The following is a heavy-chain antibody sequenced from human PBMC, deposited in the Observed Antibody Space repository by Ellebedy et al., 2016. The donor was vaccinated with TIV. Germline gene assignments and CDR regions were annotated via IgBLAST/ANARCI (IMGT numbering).Heavy chain of an antibody. V-gene: IGHV1-46*01. J-gene: IGHJ1*01. D-gene: IGHD6-6*01. CDR3: ARDRDGSSSSDFQH. CDR1: GYTFTSYY. CDR2: INPSSGYT. Sequence: AASVKVSCKASGYTFTSYYMLWVRQAPGQGLEWMGIINPSSGYTSYAQKFQGRVTMTRDTSTSTAYMELRSLRSDDTAVYYCARDRDGSSSSDFQHWGPGTLVTVSS.